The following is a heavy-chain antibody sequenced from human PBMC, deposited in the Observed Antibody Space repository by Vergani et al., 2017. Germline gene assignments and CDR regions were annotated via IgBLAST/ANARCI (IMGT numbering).Heavy chain of an antibody. Sequence: QMQLVQSGPEVKKPGTSVKVSCKASGFTFTSSAMQWVRQARGQRLEWIGWIVVGSGNTNYAQKFQERVTITRDMSTSTAYMELSSPRSEDTAVYYCARGGFSDIVVVPAAMYHYYYYMDVWGKGP. CDR3: ARGGFSDIVVVPAAMYHYYYYMDV. V-gene: IGHV1-58*02. J-gene: IGHJ6*03. CDR1: GFTFTSSA. CDR2: IVVGSGNT. D-gene: IGHD2-2*01.